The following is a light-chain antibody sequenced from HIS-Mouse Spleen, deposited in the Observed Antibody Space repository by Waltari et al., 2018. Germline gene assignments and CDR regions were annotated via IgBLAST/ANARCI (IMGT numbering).Light chain of an antibody. V-gene: IGKV4-1*01. CDR2: WAS. CDR1: QSVLYSSNNKKY. CDR3: QQYYSTPYT. Sequence: DIVMTQSPDSLAVALGERATINCKSSQSVLYSSNNKKYLAWYQQKPGQPPKLLIYWASTLESGVPDRFSGRGSGTDFTLTISSLQAEDVAVYYCQQYYSTPYTFGQGTKLEIK. J-gene: IGKJ2*01.